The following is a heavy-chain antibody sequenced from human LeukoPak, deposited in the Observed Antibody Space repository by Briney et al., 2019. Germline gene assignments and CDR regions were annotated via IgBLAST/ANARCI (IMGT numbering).Heavy chain of an antibody. J-gene: IGHJ5*02. CDR2: ITGSGGST. D-gene: IGHD3-16*01. V-gene: IGHV3-23*01. CDR1: GFTFTTYA. CDR3: AKDDNYIRFLS. Sequence: GGSLRLSCGASGFTFTTYAMTWVRQAPGKGLEWVSSITGSGGSTYYGDSVKGRFTISRDNSKNTLYLQMNSLRAEDTAVYYCAKDDNYIRFLSWGQGTLVTVSS.